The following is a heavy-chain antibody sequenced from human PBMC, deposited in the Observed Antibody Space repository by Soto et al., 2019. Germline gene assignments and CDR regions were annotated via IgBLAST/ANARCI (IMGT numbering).Heavy chain of an antibody. CDR2: IIPIFGTA. CDR1: GGTFSSYA. J-gene: IGHJ6*02. Sequence: SVKVSCKASGGTFSSYAISWVRQAPGQGLEWMGGIIPIFGTANYAQKFQGRVTITADESTSTAYMELSSLRSEDTAVYYCARGARGYSGYGSSYYYYYYGMGVWGQGTTVTVSS. D-gene: IGHD5-12*01. V-gene: IGHV1-69*13. CDR3: ARGARGYSGYGSSYYYYYYGMGV.